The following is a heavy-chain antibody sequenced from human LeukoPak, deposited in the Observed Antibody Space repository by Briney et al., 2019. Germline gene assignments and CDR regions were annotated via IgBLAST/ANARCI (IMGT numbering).Heavy chain of an antibody. CDR3: ARISGSQGPIDYFDY. CDR1: GFTFSSYG. V-gene: IGHV3-33*01. D-gene: IGHD1-26*01. Sequence: PGGSLRLSCAASGFTFSSYGMHWVRQAPGKGLEWVAVIWYDGSNKYYADSVKGRFTISRDNSKNTLYLQMNSLRAEDTAVYYCARISGSQGPIDYFDYWGQGTLVTVSS. J-gene: IGHJ4*02. CDR2: IWYDGSNK.